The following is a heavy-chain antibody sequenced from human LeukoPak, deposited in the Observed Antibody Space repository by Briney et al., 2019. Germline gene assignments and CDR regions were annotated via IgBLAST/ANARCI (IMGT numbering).Heavy chain of an antibody. CDR1: GYTFTSYG. Sequence: ASVKVSCKASGYTFTSYGISWVRQAPGQGLEWMGWMNPNSGNTGYAQKFQGRVTMTRNTSISTAYMELSSLRSEDTAVYYCARGGGSYGSGSYYMNYWGQGTLVTVSS. V-gene: IGHV1-8*02. D-gene: IGHD3-10*01. CDR2: MNPNSGNT. J-gene: IGHJ4*02. CDR3: ARGGGSYGSGSYYMNY.